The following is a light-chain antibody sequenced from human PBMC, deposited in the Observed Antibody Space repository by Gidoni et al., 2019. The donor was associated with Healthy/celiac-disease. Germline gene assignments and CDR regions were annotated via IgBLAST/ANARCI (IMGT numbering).Light chain of an antibody. J-gene: IGKJ1*01. Sequence: ELVLTQSPGTLSLSPGERATLSCRPSQSVSSSYLAWYQQKPGQAPRRLIYGASSRATGIPDRFSGSVSGTDFTLTISRLEPEDFAAYYCQQYGSSPWTFGQGTKVEIK. CDR2: GAS. V-gene: IGKV3-20*01. CDR3: QQYGSSPWT. CDR1: QSVSSSY.